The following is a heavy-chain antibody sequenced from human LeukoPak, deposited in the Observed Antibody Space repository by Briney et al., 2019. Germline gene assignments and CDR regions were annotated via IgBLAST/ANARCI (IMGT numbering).Heavy chain of an antibody. CDR1: GDSISSYY. V-gene: IGHV4-59*01. CDR2: IYDSGKT. J-gene: IGHJ6*03. D-gene: IGHD3-3*01. Sequence: SETLSLTCTVSGDSISSYYWSWIRQPPGKGLEWIGYIYDSGKTTYNASLISRVTISVDTSKNQFSLKLTSVTPADTAVYYCARDGSRGGFWSGSSLHSMDVWGKGTTVTVSS. CDR3: ARDGSRGGFWSGSSLHSMDV.